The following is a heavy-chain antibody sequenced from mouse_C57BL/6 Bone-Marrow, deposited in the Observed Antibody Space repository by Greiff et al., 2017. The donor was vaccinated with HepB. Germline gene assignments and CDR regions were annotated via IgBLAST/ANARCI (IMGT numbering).Heavy chain of an antibody. V-gene: IGHV10-3*01. CDR2: IRSKSSNYAT. CDR3: VRDGRDAGLLPAWFAY. Sequence: EVMLVESGGGLVQPKGSLKLSCAASGFTFNTYAMHWVRQAPGKGLEWVARIRSKSSNYATYYADSVKDRFTISRDDSQSMLYLQMNNLKTEDTAMYYCVRDGRDAGLLPAWFAYWGQGTLVTVSA. J-gene: IGHJ3*01. D-gene: IGHD2-3*01. CDR1: GFTFNTYA.